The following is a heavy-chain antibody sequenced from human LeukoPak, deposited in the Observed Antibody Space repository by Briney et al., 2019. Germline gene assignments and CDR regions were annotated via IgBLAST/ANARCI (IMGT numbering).Heavy chain of an antibody. V-gene: IGHV5-51*01. D-gene: IGHD3-22*01. CDR3: ARAYDSSGYYPGASY. J-gene: IGHJ4*02. CDR1: GYSFTSYW. Sequence: GESLKISCKGSGYSFTSYWIGWVRQMPGKGLEWMGIIYPGDSDTRYSPSFQGQVTISADKSISTAYLQWSSLKASDTAMYYCARAYDSSGYYPGASYWGQGTLVTVSS. CDR2: IYPGDSDT.